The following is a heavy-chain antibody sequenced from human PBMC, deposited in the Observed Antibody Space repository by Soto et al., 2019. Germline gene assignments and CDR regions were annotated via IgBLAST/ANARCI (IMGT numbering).Heavy chain of an antibody. CDR2: LSGSGDKT. J-gene: IGHJ6*03. D-gene: IGHD2-15*01. V-gene: IGHV3-23*01. Sequence: GGSLRLSCTTSGFTFDTYAMSWVRQAPGKGLEWVSGLSGSGDKTYYADSVRGRFTISRDNSKNTLYLQINSLRIEDTAIYHCARLECSGGSCYSGRLIDYHQYYMDVWGKGTTVIVSS. CDR1: GFTFDTYA. CDR3: ARLECSGGSCYSGRLIDYHQYYMDV.